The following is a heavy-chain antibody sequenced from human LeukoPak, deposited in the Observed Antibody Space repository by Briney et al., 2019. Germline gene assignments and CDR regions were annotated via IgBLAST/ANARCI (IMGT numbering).Heavy chain of an antibody. V-gene: IGHV1-69*05. J-gene: IGHJ4*02. CDR1: GGTFSSYA. CDR3: ARDLGDHYYFDD. Sequence: SVKVSCKASGGTFSSYAISWVRQAPGQGLEWMGRIIPIFGTANYAQKFQGRVTITTDESTSTAYMELSSLRSEDTAVYYCARDLGDHYYFDDWGQGTLFAVSS. D-gene: IGHD2-21*02. CDR2: IIPIFGTA.